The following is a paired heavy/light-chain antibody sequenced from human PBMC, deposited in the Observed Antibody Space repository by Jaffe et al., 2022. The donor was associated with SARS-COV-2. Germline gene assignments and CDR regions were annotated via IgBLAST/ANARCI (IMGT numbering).Heavy chain of an antibody. CDR3: ARDLSSYGDPKGWNY. CDR2: IYSGGRT. D-gene: IGHD4-17*01. V-gene: IGHV3-53*01. J-gene: IGHJ4*02. Sequence: EVQLVESGGGLIQPGGSLRLSCAASGFTVSTEYMSWVRQAPGKGLEWVSIIYSGGRTSYADSVKGRFTISRDNSKNTVYLQMNTLRAEDTALYYCARDLSSYGDPKGWNYWGQGALVTVSS. CDR1: GFTVSTEY.
Light chain of an antibody. Sequence: QSALTQPASVSGSPGQSITISCTGTSSDIGAYRYVSWYQHHPGKAPKLMIYEVNNRPSGVSSRFSGSKSDNTASLTISGLQAEDEGDYYCSSYTRSNTILFGGGTKVSVL. CDR3: SSYTRSNTIL. V-gene: IGLV2-14*01. CDR2: EVN. CDR1: SSDIGAYRY. J-gene: IGLJ2*01.